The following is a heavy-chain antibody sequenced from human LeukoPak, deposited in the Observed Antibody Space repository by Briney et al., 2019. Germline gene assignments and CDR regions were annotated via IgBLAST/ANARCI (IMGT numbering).Heavy chain of an antibody. CDR1: GGSITSGSYY. CDR2: IYSSGST. J-gene: IGHJ1*01. V-gene: IGHV4-61*02. CDR3: ARSGQVLARFGETTLGRTAEYFQH. Sequence: SETLSLTCTVSGGSITSGSYYWSWLRQPAGKGLEWIGRIYSSGSTSDNPSLTSRVTISVDTSKNQFSLKLSSVTAADTAVYYCARSGQVLARFGETTLGRTAEYFQHWGQGTLVTVSS. D-gene: IGHD3-10*01.